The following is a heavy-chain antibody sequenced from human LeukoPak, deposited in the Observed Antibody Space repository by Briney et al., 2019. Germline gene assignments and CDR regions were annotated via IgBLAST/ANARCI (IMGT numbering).Heavy chain of an antibody. J-gene: IGHJ4*02. D-gene: IGHD6-19*01. Sequence: GGSLRLCCAASGFTFSSYAMSWVRQAPGKGLEWVSTISVSDDNTYYADSVKGRFTISRDNSKNTLYLQMNSLRAEDTAVYYCAKAGGISVAAGGTFDYWGQGTLVTVSS. CDR3: AKAGGISVAAGGTFDY. V-gene: IGHV3-23*01. CDR2: ISVSDDNT. CDR1: GFTFSSYA.